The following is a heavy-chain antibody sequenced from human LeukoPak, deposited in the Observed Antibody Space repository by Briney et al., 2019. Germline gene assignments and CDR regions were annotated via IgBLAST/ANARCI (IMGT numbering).Heavy chain of an antibody. J-gene: IGHJ5*02. Sequence: SETLSLTCGVYGGSFTGYNWTWIRQPPGKGLEWIGEVDHNENTNYNPSLKSRVTISIDASKNQFFLRLTSVTAADTALYYCARVKTQGPRSHQRVKIHGLPPGGQGTRVPVS. CDR1: GGSFTGYN. CDR2: VDHNENT. D-gene: IGHD3-16*01. V-gene: IGHV4-34*01. CDR3: ARVKTQGPRSHQRVKIHGLPP.